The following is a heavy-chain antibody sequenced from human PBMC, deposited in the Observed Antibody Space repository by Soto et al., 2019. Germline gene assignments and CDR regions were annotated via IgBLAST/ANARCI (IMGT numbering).Heavy chain of an antibody. D-gene: IGHD4-17*01. J-gene: IGHJ4*02. CDR3: ARVRPTVALDY. Sequence: SETLSLTCTVSGGSISSYYWSWIRQPPGKGLEWIGYIYYSGSTNYNPSLKSRVTISVDTSKNQFSLKLSSVTAADTAVYYCARVRPTVALDYWGQGTLVTVS. CDR1: GGSISSYY. CDR2: IYYSGST. V-gene: IGHV4-59*01.